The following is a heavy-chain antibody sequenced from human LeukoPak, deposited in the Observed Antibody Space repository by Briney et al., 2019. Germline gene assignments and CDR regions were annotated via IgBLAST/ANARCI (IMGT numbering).Heavy chain of an antibody. D-gene: IGHD2-8*01. CDR2: IKQDGSEK. CDR3: ARVNGVPPLLYMDV. Sequence: PGGSLRLSCAASGFTFSSYWMSWVRQAPGKGLEWVANIKQDGSEKYYVDSVKGRFTISRDNAKNSLYLQMNSLRAEDTAVYYCARVNGVPPLLYMDVWGKGTTVTVSS. V-gene: IGHV3-7*01. J-gene: IGHJ6*03. CDR1: GFTFSSYW.